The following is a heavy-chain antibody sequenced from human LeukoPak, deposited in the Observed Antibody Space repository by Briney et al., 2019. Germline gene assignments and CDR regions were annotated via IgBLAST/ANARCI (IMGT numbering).Heavy chain of an antibody. CDR2: IYSGGST. CDR1: GFTVSSNY. J-gene: IGHJ6*03. D-gene: IGHD3-10*01. Sequence: GGSLRLSCAASGFTVSSNYMSWVRQAPGKGLDWVSVIYSGGSTYYADSVKGRFTISRDNSKNTLYLQMNSLRAEDTAVYYCARGRGYYYGSGTYNTGYYYYMDVWGKGTTVTVSS. CDR3: ARGRGYYYGSGTYNTGYYYYMDV. V-gene: IGHV3-53*01.